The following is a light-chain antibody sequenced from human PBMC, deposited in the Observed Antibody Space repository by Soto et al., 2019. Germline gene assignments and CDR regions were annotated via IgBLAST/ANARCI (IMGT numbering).Light chain of an antibody. J-gene: IGLJ3*02. V-gene: IGLV2-8*01. CDR3: CSYSNSNDLV. CDR2: DVS. CDR1: SSDVGNYNS. Sequence: QSALTQPPSASGSPGQSVTISCTGTSSDVGNYNSVSWYQQHPGKAPKLVIFDVSRRPSGVPHRFSGSKSGNTASLTVSGLQPEDEADYYCCSYSNSNDLVFGGGTKLTVL.